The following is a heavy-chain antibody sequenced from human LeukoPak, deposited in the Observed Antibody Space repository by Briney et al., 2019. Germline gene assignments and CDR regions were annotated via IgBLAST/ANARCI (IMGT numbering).Heavy chain of an antibody. J-gene: IGHJ4*02. CDR1: GGSFSGYY. D-gene: IGHD6-19*01. CDR2: INHSGST. V-gene: IGHV4-34*01. CDR3: ARLSKDSSGWGDFDY. Sequence: SETLSLTCAVYGGSFSGYYWSWIRQPPGKGLEWIGEINHSGSTYYNPSLKSRVTISVDTSKNQFSLKLSSVSAADTAVYYCARLSKDSSGWGDFDYWGQGTLVTVSS.